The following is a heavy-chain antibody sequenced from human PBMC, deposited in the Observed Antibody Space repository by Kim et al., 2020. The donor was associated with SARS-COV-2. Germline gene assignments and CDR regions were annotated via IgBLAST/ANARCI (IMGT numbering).Heavy chain of an antibody. J-gene: IGHJ4*02. Sequence: SETLSLTCAVYGGSFSGYYWSWIRQPPGKGLEWIGEINHSGSTNYNPSLKSRVTISVDTSKNQFSLKLSSVTAADTAVYYCARRGSYGYTWAYWGQGTLVTVSS. CDR1: GGSFSGYY. CDR2: INHSGST. D-gene: IGHD5-18*01. V-gene: IGHV4-34*01. CDR3: ARRGSYGYTWAY.